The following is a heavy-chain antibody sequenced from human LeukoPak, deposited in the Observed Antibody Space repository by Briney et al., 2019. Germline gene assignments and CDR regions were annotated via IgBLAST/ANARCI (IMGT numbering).Heavy chain of an antibody. J-gene: IGHJ1*01. CDR2: INLSGST. CDR3: ARTIAAAGTRRYFQH. CDR1: GGSFRGYY. Sequence: SETPSLTCAVSGGSFRGYYWSWIRQPPRKGLEWMGQINLSGSTNYNPSLKSRVTISVDPSKNQFSLKLRSVTAADTAVYYCARTIAAAGTRRYFQHWGQGTLVTVSS. V-gene: IGHV4-34*01. D-gene: IGHD6-13*01.